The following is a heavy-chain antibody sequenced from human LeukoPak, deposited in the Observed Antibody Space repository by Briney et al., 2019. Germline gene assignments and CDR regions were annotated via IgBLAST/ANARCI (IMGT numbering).Heavy chain of an antibody. D-gene: IGHD6-13*01. CDR2: ISYDGSNK. CDR1: GFTFSSYA. V-gene: IGHV3-30*04. Sequence: GGSLRLSCAASGFTFSSYAMHWVRQAPGKGLEWVAVISYDGSNKYYADSVKGRFTISRDNSKNTLYLQMNSLRAEDAAVYYCARALIAAAGTGYFDYWGQGTLVTVSS. J-gene: IGHJ4*02. CDR3: ARALIAAAGTGYFDY.